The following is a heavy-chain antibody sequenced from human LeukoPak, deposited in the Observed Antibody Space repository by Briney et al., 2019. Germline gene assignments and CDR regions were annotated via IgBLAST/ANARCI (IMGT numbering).Heavy chain of an antibody. CDR2: IKSDGNT. V-gene: IGHV3-74*01. CDR1: GFTFSSYW. Sequence: GGSLRLSCAASGFTFSSYWMHWVRQAPGKGLVWVSRIKSDGNTNYADSVKGRFTISRDNAKNAVSLQMNSLRAEDTGVYYCARAPSESGGYYPEYFRHWGQGTLVTVSS. D-gene: IGHD3-22*01. CDR3: ARAPSESGGYYPEYFRH. J-gene: IGHJ1*01.